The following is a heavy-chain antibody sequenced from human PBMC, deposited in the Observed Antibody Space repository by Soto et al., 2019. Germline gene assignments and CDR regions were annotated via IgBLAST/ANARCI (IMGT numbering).Heavy chain of an antibody. D-gene: IGHD6-6*01. CDR2: INPNTGGI. CDR1: GYSFTDYF. CDR3: ARSLSTIAARPDY. V-gene: IGHV1-2*02. Sequence: QVQLVQSGAEVKKPGASVEVSCKASGYSFTDYFIHWVRQAPGQGLEWMEWINPNTGGINYSQKFQGRVTMTRDTSISTAYMDLRRLRSDDTAVYFCARSLSTIAARPDYWGQGTLVTVSS. J-gene: IGHJ4*02.